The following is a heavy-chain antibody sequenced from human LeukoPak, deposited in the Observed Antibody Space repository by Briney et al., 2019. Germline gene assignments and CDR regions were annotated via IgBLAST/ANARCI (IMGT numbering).Heavy chain of an antibody. Sequence: GGSLRLSCAASGFTFSSYAMSWVRQAPGKGLEGVSAISGSGGSTYYADSVKGRFTISRDNSKNTLYLQMNSLRAVDTAVYYCAKQARDIVVVPAAINYWGQGTLVTVS. D-gene: IGHD2-2*01. CDR1: GFTFSSYA. CDR3: AKQARDIVVVPAAINY. CDR2: ISGSGGST. J-gene: IGHJ4*02. V-gene: IGHV3-23*01.